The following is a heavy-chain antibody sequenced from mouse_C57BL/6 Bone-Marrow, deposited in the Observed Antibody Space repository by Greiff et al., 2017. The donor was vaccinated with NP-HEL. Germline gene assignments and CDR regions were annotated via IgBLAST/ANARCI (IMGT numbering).Heavy chain of an antibody. CDR2: IDPSDSET. CDR3: ARLRPGYWYFDV. V-gene: IGHV1-52*01. J-gene: IGHJ1*03. CDR1: GYTFTSYW. Sequence: QVQLQQPGAELVRPGSSVKLSCKASGYTFTSYWMHWVKQRPIQGLEWIGNIDPSDSETHYNQKFKDKATLTVDKSSSTAYMQLSSLTSEDSAVYYCARLRPGYWYFDVWGTGTTVTVSS. D-gene: IGHD1-2*01.